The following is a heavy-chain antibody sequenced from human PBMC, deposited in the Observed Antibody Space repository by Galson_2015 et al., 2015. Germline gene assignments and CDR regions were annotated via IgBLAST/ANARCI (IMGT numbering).Heavy chain of an antibody. J-gene: IGHJ4*02. V-gene: IGHV5-10-1*01. D-gene: IGHD3/OR15-3a*01. CDR1: GYSLTSNW. CDR2: IDPSDSYT. CDR3: ATAGIVWPGPHVRY. Sequence: QSGAEVKKPGESLRISCKGSGYSLTSNWISWVRQMPGKGLDWMGRIDPSDSYTNYSPSFRGHVTISVDKSINTVYMQWRSLEASGPAMYPFATAGIVWPGPHVRYWGQATLVPVAS.